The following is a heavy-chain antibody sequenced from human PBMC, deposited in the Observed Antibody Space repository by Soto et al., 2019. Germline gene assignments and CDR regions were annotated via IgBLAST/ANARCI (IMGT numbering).Heavy chain of an antibody. J-gene: IGHJ6*02. CDR3: ARLVTDVSGYYGMDV. Sequence: ASVKVSYKASGYTFTSYGISWVRQAPGQGLEWMGWISAYNGNTNYAQKLQGRVTMTTDTSTSTAYMELRSLRSDDTAVYYCARLVTDVSGYYGMDVWGQGTTVTVSS. CDR2: ISAYNGNT. D-gene: IGHD3-16*01. CDR1: GYTFTSYG. V-gene: IGHV1-18*01.